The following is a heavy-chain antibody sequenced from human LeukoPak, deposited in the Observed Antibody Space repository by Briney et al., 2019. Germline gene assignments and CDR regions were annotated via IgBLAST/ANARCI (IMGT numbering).Heavy chain of an antibody. CDR1: GYTFISYG. J-gene: IGHJ3*02. CDR3: ARDGNQLLDRDGFDS. Sequence: ASVKVSCKASGYTFISYGISWVRQAPGQELEWMGWISTNNGNTNYAQKFQGRVTMTTDTSTTTAYMELRSLRSDDTAVYYCARDGNQLLDRDGFDSWGQGTMVTVSS. CDR2: ISTNNGNT. V-gene: IGHV1-18*01. D-gene: IGHD2-2*01.